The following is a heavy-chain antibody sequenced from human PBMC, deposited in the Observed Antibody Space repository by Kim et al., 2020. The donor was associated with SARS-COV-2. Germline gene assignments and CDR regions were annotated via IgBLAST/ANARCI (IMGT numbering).Heavy chain of an antibody. V-gene: IGHV3-53*01. Sequence: GGSLRLSCAASGFTVSSNYMSWVRQAPGKGLEWVSVIYSGGSTYYADSVKGRFTISRDNSKNTLYLQMNSLRAEDTAVYYCARGNLLPWFGEIDYWGQGTLVTVSS. D-gene: IGHD3-10*01. CDR2: IYSGGST. CDR3: ARGNLLPWFGEIDY. CDR1: GFTVSSNY. J-gene: IGHJ4*02.